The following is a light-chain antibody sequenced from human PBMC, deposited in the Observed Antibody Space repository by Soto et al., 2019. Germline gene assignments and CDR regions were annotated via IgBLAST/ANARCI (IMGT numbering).Light chain of an antibody. CDR3: QQSYSTLYT. Sequence: DIQMTQSPSSLSASVGDRVTITCRASQRISSYLNWYQQKPGKAPKLLFYAASSLQSGVPSRFSGSGSGTDFTLTISSLQPEDFATYYCQQSYSTLYTFGQGTKLEIK. CDR2: AAS. CDR1: QRISSY. J-gene: IGKJ2*01. V-gene: IGKV1-39*01.